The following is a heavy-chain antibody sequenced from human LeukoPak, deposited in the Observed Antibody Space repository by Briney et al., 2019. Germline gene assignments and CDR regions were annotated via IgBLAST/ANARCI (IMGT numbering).Heavy chain of an antibody. CDR1: GFTFSSYA. CDR3: ARGARFGELLNYYHYYYMDV. CDR2: ISGSGGST. D-gene: IGHD3-10*01. J-gene: IGHJ6*03. Sequence: GGSLRLSCAASGFTFSSYAMSWVRQAPGKGLEGVSGISGSGGSTYYADSVKGRFTISRDNAKNSLYLQRNSLRAEDTAVFYCARGARFGELLNYYHYYYMDVWGKGTTVTVSS. V-gene: IGHV3-23*01.